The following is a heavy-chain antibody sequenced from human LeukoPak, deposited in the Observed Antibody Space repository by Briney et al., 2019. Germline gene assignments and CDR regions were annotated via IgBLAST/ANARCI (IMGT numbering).Heavy chain of an antibody. CDR1: GFTFSSYA. V-gene: IGHV3-30*14. D-gene: IGHD5-18*01. Sequence: GSLRLSCAASGFTFSSYAMHWVRQAPGKGLEWVAVISYDGNNKYYSDSVKGRFTISRDNSKNTLYLQMNSLRAEDTAVYYCARDLGGYSYGSHFDSWGQGTLVTVSS. J-gene: IGHJ4*02. CDR3: ARDLGGYSYGSHFDS. CDR2: ISYDGNNK.